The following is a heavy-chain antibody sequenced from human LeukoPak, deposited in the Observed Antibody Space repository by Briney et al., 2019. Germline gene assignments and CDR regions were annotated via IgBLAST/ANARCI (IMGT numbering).Heavy chain of an antibody. D-gene: IGHD7-27*01. CDR1: GFTFSSYA. J-gene: IGHJ6*02. Sequence: PGGSLRLSCAASGFTFSSYAMSWVRQAPGKGLEWVSAISGSGGNTYYADSVKGRFTISRDNSKNTLYLQMTSLRAEDTAVYYCAKDIRFKVIAGVCMDVWGQGTTVTVSS. CDR3: AKDIRFKVIAGVCMDV. V-gene: IGHV3-23*01. CDR2: ISGSGGNT.